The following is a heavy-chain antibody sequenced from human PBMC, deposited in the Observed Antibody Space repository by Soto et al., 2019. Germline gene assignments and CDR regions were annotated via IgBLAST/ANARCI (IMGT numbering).Heavy chain of an antibody. Sequence: EVQLVESGGGLVQPGGSLRLSCAASGFTFSSYAMHWVRQAPGKGLECVAAISSNGGSTYYASSVKGRFTISRDNSRNTLYLQMGSLRAEDMAVYYCARDGTAGFWSGYSYYYQYMDVWGKGTTVTVSS. CDR1: GFTFSSYA. V-gene: IGHV3-64*01. CDR2: ISSNGGST. J-gene: IGHJ6*03. CDR3: ARDGTAGFWSGYSYYYQYMDV. D-gene: IGHD3-3*01.